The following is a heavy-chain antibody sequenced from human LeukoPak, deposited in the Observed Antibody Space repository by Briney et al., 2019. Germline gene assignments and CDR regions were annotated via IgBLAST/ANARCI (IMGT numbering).Heavy chain of an antibody. D-gene: IGHD1-26*01. CDR2: ISSTGTYI. V-gene: IGHV3-21*01. CDR3: ARVPIMGAMADAFDI. CDR1: GFTFSSYA. J-gene: IGHJ3*02. Sequence: GGSLRLSCAASGFTFSSYAMSWVRQAPGKGLEWVSSISSTGTYIYNADSVKGRFTISRDNAKNSLYLQMNSLRAEDTAVYYCARVPIMGAMADAFDIWGQGTRVTVSS.